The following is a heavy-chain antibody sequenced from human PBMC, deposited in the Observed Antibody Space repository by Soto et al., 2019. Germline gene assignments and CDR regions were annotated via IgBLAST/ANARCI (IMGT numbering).Heavy chain of an antibody. Sequence: ASVKVSCKASGYTFTSYGISWVRQAPGQGLEWMGWISAYNGNTNYAQKPQGRVTMTTDTSTSTAYMELRSLRSDDTAVYYCARDQPMVRGVGIYYYGMDVWGQGTTVTVSS. CDR3: ARDQPMVRGVGIYYYGMDV. CDR2: ISAYNGNT. V-gene: IGHV1-18*01. D-gene: IGHD3-10*01. CDR1: GYTFTSYG. J-gene: IGHJ6*02.